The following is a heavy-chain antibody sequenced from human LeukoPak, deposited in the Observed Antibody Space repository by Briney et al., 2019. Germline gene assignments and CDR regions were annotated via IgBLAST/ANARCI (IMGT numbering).Heavy chain of an antibody. J-gene: IGHJ4*02. CDR3: TVDLFSLSSADASMVY. D-gene: IGHD2-2*01. V-gene: IGHV1-24*01. Sequence: ASVKVSCKVSEYSLAEFSMHWVRQTPGKGLEWMGGFAPEHGKTIFAQNFQGRVTVSQDTSTDTAYMELSALRSEDTAVYYCTVDLFSLSSADASMVYWGQGSLVTVSS. CDR1: EYSLAEFS. CDR2: FAPEHGKT.